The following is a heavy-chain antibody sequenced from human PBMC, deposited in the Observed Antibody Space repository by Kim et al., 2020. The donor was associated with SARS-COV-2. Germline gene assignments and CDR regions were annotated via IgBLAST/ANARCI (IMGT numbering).Heavy chain of an antibody. J-gene: IGHJ4*02. CDR1: GGSFSGYY. D-gene: IGHD6-19*01. CDR2: INHSGST. V-gene: IGHV4-34*01. Sequence: SETLSLTCAVYGGSFSGYYWSWIRQPPGKGLEWIGEINHSGSTNYNPSLKSRVTISVDTSKNQFSLKLSSVTAADTAVYYCARVLQGSSGWYHHTYLFDYWGQGTLVTVSS. CDR3: ARVLQGSSGWYHHTYLFDY.